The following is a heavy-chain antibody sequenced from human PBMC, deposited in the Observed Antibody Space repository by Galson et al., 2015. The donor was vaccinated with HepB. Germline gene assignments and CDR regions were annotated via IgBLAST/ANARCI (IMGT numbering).Heavy chain of an antibody. D-gene: IGHD5-24*01. Sequence: SETLSLTCTVSGGSISSSNYYWGWIRQPPGKGLEWIGSNFYSGSTYYNPSLKGRVTISVETSKNQLSLKVNSVTAADTAFYYCASGRRDGYRYFDYWGQGTLVTASS. CDR3: ASGRRDGYRYFDY. V-gene: IGHV4-39*01. J-gene: IGHJ4*02. CDR1: GGSISSSNYY. CDR2: NFYSGST.